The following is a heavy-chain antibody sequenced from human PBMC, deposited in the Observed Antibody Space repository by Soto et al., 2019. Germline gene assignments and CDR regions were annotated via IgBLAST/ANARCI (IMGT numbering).Heavy chain of an antibody. J-gene: IGHJ6*02. CDR3: ARPDIVVVPAAPNYYYYGMDV. CDR1: GYTFTSYG. V-gene: IGHV1-18*01. Sequence: ASVKVSCKASGYTFTSYGISWVRQAPGQGLEWLGWISAYNGNTNYAQKLQGRVTMTTDTSTSTAYMELRSLRSDDTAVYYCARPDIVVVPAAPNYYYYGMDVWGQGTTVTVS. CDR2: ISAYNGNT. D-gene: IGHD2-2*01.